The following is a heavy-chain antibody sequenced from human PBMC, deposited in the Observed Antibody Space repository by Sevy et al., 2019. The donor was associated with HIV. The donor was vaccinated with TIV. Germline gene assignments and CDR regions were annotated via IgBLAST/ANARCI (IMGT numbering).Heavy chain of an antibody. J-gene: IGHJ4*02. D-gene: IGHD2-21*01. CDR3: VRGLQTHCDRTACPLDH. Sequence: GGSLRLSCAGYGFSFSDSDMHWVRHPTGKSLEWISSIGTLGDTFYADSVKGRFTISSDNAKSSLYLQMSNLRAGDTALYYCVRGLQTHCDRTACPLDHWGQGTLVTVSS. CDR1: GFSFSDSD. V-gene: IGHV3-13*01. CDR2: IGTLGDT.